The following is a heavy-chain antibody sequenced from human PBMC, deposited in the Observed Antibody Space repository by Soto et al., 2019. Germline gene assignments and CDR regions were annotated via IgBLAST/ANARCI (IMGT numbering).Heavy chain of an antibody. Sequence: QVQLVESGGGVVQSGRSLTLSCAASGFSLRTYGMHWLRRAPGKGLEWVAFIWYDRTKKFYANSVKGRCTISKDNSNNLLYLQMSGLRVEDTAVYYCARDVVKAVAGSVTGFDPWGQGILVTVSS. V-gene: IGHV3-33*01. D-gene: IGHD6-19*01. J-gene: IGHJ5*02. CDR1: GFSLRTYG. CDR2: IWYDRTKK. CDR3: ARDVVKAVAGSVTGFDP.